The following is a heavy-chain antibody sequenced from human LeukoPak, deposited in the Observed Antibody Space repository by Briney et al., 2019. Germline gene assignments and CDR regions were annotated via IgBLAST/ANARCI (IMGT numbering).Heavy chain of an antibody. CDR1: GFTFSSYS. V-gene: IGHV3-21*01. CDR2: ISSCSSYI. D-gene: IGHD4-17*01. CDR3: ARTASHYGDYDY. J-gene: IGHJ4*02. Sequence: GGSLRLSCAASGFTFSSYSMNWVRQAPGKGLEWVSSISSCSSYIYYADSVKGRFTISRDNTKNSLYLQMNSLRAGDTAVYYCARTASHYGDYDYWGQGTLVTVSS.